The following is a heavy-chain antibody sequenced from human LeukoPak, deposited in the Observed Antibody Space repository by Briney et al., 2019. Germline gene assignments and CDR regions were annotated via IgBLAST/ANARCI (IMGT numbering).Heavy chain of an antibody. CDR2: INHSGST. Sequence: PSETLSLTCAVYGGSFSGYSWSWVRQPPGKGLEWIGEINHSGSTNYNPSLKSRVTISVDTSKNQFSLNLSSVTAADTAVYYCARVSFFRWAATRPSYYYYYMDVWGKGTTVTISS. D-gene: IGHD2-15*01. CDR1: GGSFSGYS. V-gene: IGHV4-34*01. J-gene: IGHJ6*03. CDR3: ARVSFFRWAATRPSYYYYYMDV.